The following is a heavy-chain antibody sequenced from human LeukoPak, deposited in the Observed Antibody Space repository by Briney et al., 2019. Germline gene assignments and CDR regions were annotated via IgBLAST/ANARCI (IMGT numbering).Heavy chain of an antibody. D-gene: IGHD3-3*01. V-gene: IGHV4-4*07. CDR3: ALEFYDFWSGYYMIY. CDR1: GDSISSYF. J-gene: IGHJ4*02. Sequence: PSETLSLTCNVPGDSISSYFWTWIRQPAGKGLEWIGRIYTSGSTNYNPSLKSRVTMSVDTSKNHFSLMLSSVTAADTAVYYCALEFYDFWSGYYMIYWGQGTLVTVSA. CDR2: IYTSGST.